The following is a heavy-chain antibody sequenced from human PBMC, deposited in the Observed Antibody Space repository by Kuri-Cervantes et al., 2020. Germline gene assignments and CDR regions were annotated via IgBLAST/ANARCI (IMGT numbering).Heavy chain of an antibody. CDR1: GFTFSTYG. CDR2: ISYDGSG. Sequence: GGSLRLSCVASGFTFSTYGMHWVRQAPGKGLEWVAVISYDGSGHYADSVKGRFTISRDNSKNTLYLQMYSLRPEDTAVYYCVRGPYWQFDYWGQGTPVTVSS. V-gene: IGHV3-30*03. J-gene: IGHJ4*02. CDR3: VRGPYWQFDY. D-gene: IGHD2-15*01.